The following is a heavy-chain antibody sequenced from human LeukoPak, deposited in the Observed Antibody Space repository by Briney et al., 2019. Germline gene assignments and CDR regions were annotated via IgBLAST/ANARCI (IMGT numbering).Heavy chain of an antibody. CDR2: IKQDGSEK. J-gene: IGHJ4*02. Sequence: GGSLRLSCAASGFTFSSYWMSWVRQAPGKGLEWVANIKQDGSEKYYVDSVKGRFTISRDNAKNSLYLQMNSLRAEDTAVYYCARASLLWSGELLYYFDYWGQGTLVTVSS. V-gene: IGHV3-7*01. CDR1: GFTFSSYW. D-gene: IGHD3-10*01. CDR3: ARASLLWSGELLYYFDY.